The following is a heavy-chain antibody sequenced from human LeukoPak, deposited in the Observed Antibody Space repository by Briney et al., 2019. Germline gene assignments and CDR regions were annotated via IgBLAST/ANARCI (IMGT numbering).Heavy chain of an antibody. D-gene: IGHD1-14*01. CDR1: GGSISSSSYY. CDR2: IYYSGST. V-gene: IGHV4-39*07. CDR3: ARGVRFRPGDFDY. J-gene: IGHJ4*02. Sequence: PSETLSLTCTVSGGSISSSSYYWGWIRQPPGKGLEWIGSIYYSGSTYYNPSLKSRVTISVDTSKNQFSLKLSSVTAADTAVYYCARGVRFRPGDFDYWGQGTLVTVSS.